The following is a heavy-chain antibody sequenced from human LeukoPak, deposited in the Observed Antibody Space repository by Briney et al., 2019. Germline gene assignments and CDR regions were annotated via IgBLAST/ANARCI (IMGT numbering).Heavy chain of an antibody. V-gene: IGHV5-10-1*01. J-gene: IGHJ4*02. CDR3: ARHLYSSSPNLDY. D-gene: IGHD6-6*01. CDR1: GYSFTNYW. CDR2: IDPSDSYT. Sequence: GESLKISCKGSGYSFTNYWISWVRQMPGKGLEWMGTIDPSDSYTNYSPSFQGHVTISADKFITTAYLQWSSLTASDTAIYYCARHLYSSSPNLDYWGQGTLVTVSS.